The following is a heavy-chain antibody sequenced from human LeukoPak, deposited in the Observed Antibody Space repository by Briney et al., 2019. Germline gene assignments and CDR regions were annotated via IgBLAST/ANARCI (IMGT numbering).Heavy chain of an antibody. V-gene: IGHV4-4*07. CDR1: GGSISSYY. J-gene: IGHJ5*02. CDR3: ARDATPTVTTHNNWFDP. Sequence: SETLSLTCTVSGGSISSYYWSWIRQPAGKGLEWIGRIYPSGSTNYNPSLKSRVTMSVDTSKNQFSLKLGSVTAADTAVYYCARDATPTVTTHNNWFDPWGQGTLVTVSS. D-gene: IGHD4-17*01. CDR2: IYPSGST.